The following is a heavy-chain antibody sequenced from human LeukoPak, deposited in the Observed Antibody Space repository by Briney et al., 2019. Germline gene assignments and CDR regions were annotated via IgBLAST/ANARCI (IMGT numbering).Heavy chain of an antibody. CDR2: ISYDGSNK. J-gene: IGHJ4*02. CDR3: ARDRDSSGYYVAY. CDR1: GFTFSSYG. Sequence: AGGSLRLSCAASGFTFSSYGMHWVRQAPGKGLEWVAVISYDGSNKYYADSVKGRFTISRDNSKNTLYLQMNSLRAEDTAVYYCARDRDSSGYYVAYWGQGTLVTVSS. D-gene: IGHD3-22*01. V-gene: IGHV3-30*03.